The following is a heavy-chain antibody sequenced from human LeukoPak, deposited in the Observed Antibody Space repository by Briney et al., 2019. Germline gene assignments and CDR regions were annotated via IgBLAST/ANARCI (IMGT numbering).Heavy chain of an antibody. CDR2: IYYSGST. D-gene: IGHD6-19*01. Sequence: PSETLSLTCTVSGGSISSYYWSWIRQPPGKGLEWIGYIYYSGSTNYNPSLKSRVTISVDTSKNQCSLKLSSVTAADTAVYYCARDRLGQWPWYFDLWGRGTLVTVSS. V-gene: IGHV4-59*01. CDR1: GGSISSYY. CDR3: ARDRLGQWPWYFDL. J-gene: IGHJ2*01.